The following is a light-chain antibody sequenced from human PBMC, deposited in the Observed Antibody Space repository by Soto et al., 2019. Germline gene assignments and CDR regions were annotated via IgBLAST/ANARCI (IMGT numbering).Light chain of an antibody. J-gene: IGKJ1*01. CDR3: QQFNNWPRT. V-gene: IGKV3-15*01. Sequence: EIAMTQSPATLSVSPGERATLSCRASQSVSSNLAWYQQKPGQAPRLLISDASTRATGIPARFSGSGSGTEFTLTISSLQSEDFAVYYCQQFNNWPRTFGQGTKV. CDR1: QSVSSN. CDR2: DAS.